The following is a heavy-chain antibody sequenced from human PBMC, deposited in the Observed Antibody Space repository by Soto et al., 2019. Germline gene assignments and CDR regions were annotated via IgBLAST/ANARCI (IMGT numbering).Heavy chain of an antibody. CDR1: GGSISSYY. CDR2: IYYSGST. V-gene: IGHV4-59*01. Sequence: SETLSLTCTVSGGSISSYYWSWIRQPPGKGLEWIGYIYYSGSTNYNPSLKSRVTISVDTSKNQFSLKLSSVTAADTAVYYCARDYKHYGPGGGWFDPWGQGTLVTVSS. D-gene: IGHD3-10*01. CDR3: ARDYKHYGPGGGWFDP. J-gene: IGHJ5*02.